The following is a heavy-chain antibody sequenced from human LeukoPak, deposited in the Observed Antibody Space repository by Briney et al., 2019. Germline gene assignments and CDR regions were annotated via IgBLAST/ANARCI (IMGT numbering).Heavy chain of an antibody. J-gene: IGHJ5*02. CDR2: INSDGSST. Sequence: GGSLRLSCAASGFTFSSYWMHWVRHAPGKGLGWVSRINSDGSSTSYADSVKGRFTISRDNAKNTLYLQMNSLRAEDTAVYYCARDLERWLQSNWFDPWGQGTLVTVSS. CDR1: GFTFSSYW. D-gene: IGHD5-24*01. CDR3: ARDLERWLQSNWFDP. V-gene: IGHV3-74*01.